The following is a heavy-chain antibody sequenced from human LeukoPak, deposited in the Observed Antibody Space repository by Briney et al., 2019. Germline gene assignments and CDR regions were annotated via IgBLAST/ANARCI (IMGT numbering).Heavy chain of an antibody. CDR3: TRGYSYDPFDY. V-gene: IGHV3-49*04. Sequence: GGSLRLSCTASGFTFGDYAMSWVRQAPGKGLEWVGFIRSKAYGGTTEYAASVKGRFTISRDDSKSIAYLQMNSLKTEDTAVYYCTRGYSYDPFDYWVQGTLVTVSS. CDR2: IRSKAYGGTT. J-gene: IGHJ4*02. D-gene: IGHD5-18*01. CDR1: GFTFGDYA.